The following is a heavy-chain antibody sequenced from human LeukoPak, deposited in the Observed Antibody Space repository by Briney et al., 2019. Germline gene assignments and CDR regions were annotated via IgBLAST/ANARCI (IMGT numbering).Heavy chain of an antibody. V-gene: IGHV1-2*02. J-gene: IGHJ4*02. CDR2: INPNSGGT. CDR1: GYTFTGYY. Sequence: ASVKVSCKASGYTFTGYYMHWVRQAPGQGLEWMGWINPNSGGTNYAQKFQGRVTMTRDTSISTVYMELSSLRSEDTAVYYCARGQLVLDYWGQGTLVTVSS. D-gene: IGHD6-13*01. CDR3: ARGQLVLDY.